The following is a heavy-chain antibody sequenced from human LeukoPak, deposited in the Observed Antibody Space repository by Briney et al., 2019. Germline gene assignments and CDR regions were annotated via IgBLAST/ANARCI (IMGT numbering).Heavy chain of an antibody. CDR2: INWNSGSI. Sequence: GGSLSLPCQAPGFTFDDYAMNWVRQAQGKGLDWVSGINWNSGSIGYADSGKGRFTISRDNAKNSLYLQMNSLRAEDTALYYCAKDRYYYGSSGYNDYWGQGSLVTVSS. J-gene: IGHJ4*02. CDR3: AKDRYYYGSSGYNDY. D-gene: IGHD3-22*01. CDR1: GFTFDDYA. V-gene: IGHV3-9*01.